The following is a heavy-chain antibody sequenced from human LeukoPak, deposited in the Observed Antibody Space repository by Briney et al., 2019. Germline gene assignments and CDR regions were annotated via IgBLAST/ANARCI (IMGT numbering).Heavy chain of an antibody. CDR1: GFTFSVYY. CDR2: ISGGSSTI. D-gene: IGHD2-15*01. J-gene: IGHJ4*02. Sequence: GGSLRLSCAASGFTFSVYYMSWIRDAPGKGVEWVSYISGGSSTIYYADSLKGRFTVSRDNAKNSLYLLMNSLRAEDTAVYYCAIRGSGRHFDFGGEGTLVTVFS. CDR3: AIRGSGRHFDF. V-gene: IGHV3-11*01.